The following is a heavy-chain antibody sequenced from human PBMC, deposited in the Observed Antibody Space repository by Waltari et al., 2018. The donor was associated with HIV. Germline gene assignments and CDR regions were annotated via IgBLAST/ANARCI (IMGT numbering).Heavy chain of an antibody. CDR1: GGSISSYY. CDR3: ARNPYYDFWSGYYTDLWSFDY. Sequence: QVQLQESGPGLVKPSETLSLTCTVPGGSISSYYWSWLRQPAGKGLEWIGRIYTSGSTKYNPPLSSGVTMVVDKSKNQFSLKRSSGTAADTAVYYWARNPYYDFWSGYYTDLWSFDYWGQGTLVTVSS. CDR2: IYTSGST. J-gene: IGHJ4*02. V-gene: IGHV4-4*07. D-gene: IGHD3-3*01.